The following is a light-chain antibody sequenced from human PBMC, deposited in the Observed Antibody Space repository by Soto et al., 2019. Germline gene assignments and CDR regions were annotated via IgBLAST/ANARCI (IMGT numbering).Light chain of an antibody. V-gene: IGKV3D-15*01. CDR1: QSVGSD. CDR3: QQLHGYPIT. CDR2: GAS. J-gene: IGKJ5*01. Sequence: IVMTQSPATLSVSPGERATLSCRARQSVGSDLAWYQQKPGQAPRLLIYGASSRATGIPDRFSGSGSGTDFTLTISSLEPEDFATYYCQQLHGYPITFGQGTRLEIK.